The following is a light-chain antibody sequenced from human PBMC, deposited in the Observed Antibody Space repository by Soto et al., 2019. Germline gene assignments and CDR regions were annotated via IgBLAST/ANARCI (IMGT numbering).Light chain of an antibody. CDR2: DVS. CDR1: SSDVGGSNH. Sequence: QPGFRSGSPGQGVTISITGTSSDVGGSNHVSWYQQHPGKAPKLMIYDVSNRPSGVSNRFSGSKSGNTAYLTISGLQAEDEADYYCSSYTSSSTPYVFRTGTKVTV. J-gene: IGLJ1*01. V-gene: IGLV2-14*01. CDR3: SSYTSSSTPYV.